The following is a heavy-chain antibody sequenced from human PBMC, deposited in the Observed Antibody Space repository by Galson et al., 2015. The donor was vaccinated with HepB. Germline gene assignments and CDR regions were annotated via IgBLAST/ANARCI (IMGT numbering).Heavy chain of an antibody. CDR3: ATAWPLAAAGTAYYFDY. J-gene: IGHJ4*02. V-gene: IGHV1-24*01. D-gene: IGHD6-13*01. CDR2: FDPEDGET. Sequence: SVKVSCKVSGYTLTELSMHWVRQAPGKGLEWMGGFDPEDGETIYAQKFQGRVTMTEDTSTDTAYMELSSLRSEDTAVYYCATAWPLAAAGTAYYFDYWGQGTLVTVSS. CDR1: GYTLTELS.